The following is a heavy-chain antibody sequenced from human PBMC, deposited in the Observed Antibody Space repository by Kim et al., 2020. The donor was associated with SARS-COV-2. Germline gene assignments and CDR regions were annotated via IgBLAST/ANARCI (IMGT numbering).Heavy chain of an antibody. CDR2: GNT. V-gene: IGHV1-18*01. CDR3: ARTYDYFDY. D-gene: IGHD2-2*01. J-gene: IGHJ4*02. Sequence: GNTNYAQELQGRVTMTTDTSTSTAYMELRSLRSDDTAVYYCARTYDYFDYWGQGTLVTVSS.